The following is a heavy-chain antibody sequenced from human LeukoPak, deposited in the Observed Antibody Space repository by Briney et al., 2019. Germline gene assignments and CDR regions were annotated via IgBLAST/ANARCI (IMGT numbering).Heavy chain of an antibody. V-gene: IGHV5-51*01. CDR3: ARLVLDEGPSSIAARPDWFDP. D-gene: IGHD6-6*01. CDR2: IYPGDSDT. Sequence: GESLKISCKGSGYSFTSYWIGWVRQMPGKGLEWMGIIYPGDSDTRYSPSFQGQVTISADKSISTAYLQWSSLKASDTAMYYCARLVLDEGPSSIAARPDWFDPWAREPWSPSPQ. CDR1: GYSFTSYW. J-gene: IGHJ5*02.